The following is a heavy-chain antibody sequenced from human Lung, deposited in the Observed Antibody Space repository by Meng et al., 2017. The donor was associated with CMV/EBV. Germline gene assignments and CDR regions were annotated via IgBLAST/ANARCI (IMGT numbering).Heavy chain of an antibody. J-gene: IGHJ6*02. Sequence: SVKVSCKASVGTFSNYAVSWVRQALGQGREWMGGIIPILGIPNYVRNFKGKITISTEGSTVYLEVNSLRSEDTATYYCAHSGSTTCYKCRMGVWGQGTTVTVSS. CDR3: AHSGSTTCYKCRMGV. CDR1: VGTFSNYA. CDR2: IIPILGIP. D-gene: IGHD2-15*01. V-gene: IGHV1-69*05.